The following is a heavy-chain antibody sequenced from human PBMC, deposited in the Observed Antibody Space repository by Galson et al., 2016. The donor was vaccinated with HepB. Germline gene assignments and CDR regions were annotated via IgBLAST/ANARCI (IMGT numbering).Heavy chain of an antibody. V-gene: IGHV3-30*04. D-gene: IGHD1-26*01. CDR1: GFTFSTYA. CDR3: ARDRRVGPTPTSLNY. J-gene: IGHJ4*02. CDR2: ISFDGSNK. Sequence: SLRLSCAASGFTFSTYAIHWVRPAPRKGLEWVAVISFDGSNKYYADSVRGRFTISRDNSKNTLYLQMNSLRAEDTALYYCARDRRVGPTPTSLNYWGQGTLVTVSS.